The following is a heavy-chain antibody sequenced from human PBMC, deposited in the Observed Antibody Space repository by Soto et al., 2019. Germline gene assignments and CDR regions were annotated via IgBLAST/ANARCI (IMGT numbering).Heavy chain of an antibody. CDR3: AVYGYGVSAAAY. Sequence: EEQLLESGGDLIQPGGSLRLSCVASGITFRSRAMSWVRQAPGEGLEWVANINQDGSERHYVDSVRGRFTISRDNVENSLYLQLNSLRPEDTAVYYCAVYGYGVSAAAYWGQGTLVTVSS. J-gene: IGHJ4*02. V-gene: IGHV3-7*03. D-gene: IGHD4-17*01. CDR1: GITFRSRA. CDR2: INQDGSER.